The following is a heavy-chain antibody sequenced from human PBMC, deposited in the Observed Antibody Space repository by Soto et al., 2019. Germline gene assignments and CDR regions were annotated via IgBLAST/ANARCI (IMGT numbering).Heavy chain of an antibody. CDR1: GFTFSNAW. CDR2: IKSKTDGGTT. D-gene: IGHD3-10*02. Sequence: GGSLRLSCAASGFTFSNAWMNWVRQAPGKGLEWVGRIKSKTDGGTTDYAAPVKGRFTISRDDSKNTLYLQMNSLKTEDTAVYYCTTDQSITMSDEPGGMDVWGQGTTVTVSS. CDR3: TTDQSITMSDEPGGMDV. V-gene: IGHV3-15*07. J-gene: IGHJ6*02.